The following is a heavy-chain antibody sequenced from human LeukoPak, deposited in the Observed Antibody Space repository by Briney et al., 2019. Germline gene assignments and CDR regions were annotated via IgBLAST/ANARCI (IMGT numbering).Heavy chain of an antibody. CDR3: ARNYCSSTSCYMFDY. Sequence: ASVKVSCKVSGYTLTELSMHWVRQAPGKGLEWMGGFDPEDGKTLYAQKFQGRVTITADESTSTAYMELSSLRSEDTAVYYCARNYCSSTSCYMFDYWGQGTLVTVSS. J-gene: IGHJ4*02. CDR2: FDPEDGKT. V-gene: IGHV1-24*01. D-gene: IGHD2-2*02. CDR1: GYTLTELS.